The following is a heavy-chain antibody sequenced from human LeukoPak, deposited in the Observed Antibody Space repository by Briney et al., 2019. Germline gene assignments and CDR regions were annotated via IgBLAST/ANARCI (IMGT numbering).Heavy chain of an antibody. CDR1: GGTFSSYA. Sequence: GASVKVSCKASGGTFSSYAISWVRQAPGQGLEWMGGIIPIFGTANYAQKFQGRVTITADESTSTAYMELSSLRSEDTAVYYCACGGDIVVPGYWGQGTLVTVSP. D-gene: IGHD2-2*01. CDR2: IIPIFGTA. V-gene: IGHV1-69*01. J-gene: IGHJ4*02. CDR3: ACGGDIVVPGY.